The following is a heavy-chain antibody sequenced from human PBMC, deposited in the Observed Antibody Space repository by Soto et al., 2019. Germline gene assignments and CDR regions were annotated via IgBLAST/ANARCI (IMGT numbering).Heavy chain of an antibody. V-gene: IGHV4-31*03. CDR1: GGSISSGGYY. J-gene: IGHJ4*02. CDR2: IYYSGST. D-gene: IGHD6-6*01. Sequence: PSETLSLTCTVSGGSISSGGYYWSWIRQHPGKGLEWIGYIYYSGSTYYNPSLKSRVTISVDTSKNQFSLKLSSVTAADTAVYYCARALSPQLVHVYWGQGTLVTVSS. CDR3: ARALSPQLVHVY.